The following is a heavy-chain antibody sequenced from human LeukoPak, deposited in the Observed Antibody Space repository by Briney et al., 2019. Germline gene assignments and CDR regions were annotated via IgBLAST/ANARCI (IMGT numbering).Heavy chain of an antibody. J-gene: IGHJ4*02. CDR1: GYSFTNYW. CDR2: LYPGDSDT. Sequence: GESLQISCKGSGYSFTNYWIGWVRQMPGKGLEWMGILYPGDSDTRYSPSFQGQVTISADKSISTAYLQWNSLKASDTAMYYCARRYYDFWSGYLQYYFDYWGQGTLVTVSS. CDR3: ARRYYDFWSGYLQYYFDY. D-gene: IGHD3-3*01. V-gene: IGHV5-51*01.